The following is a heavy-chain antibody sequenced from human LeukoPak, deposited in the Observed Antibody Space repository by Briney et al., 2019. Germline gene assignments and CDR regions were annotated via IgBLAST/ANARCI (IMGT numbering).Heavy chain of an antibody. CDR2: ISSHGGST. V-gene: IGHV3-64*01. CDR3: ARAADVLVAAALNSHFDY. D-gene: IGHD2-2*01. Sequence: PRGSLRLSCAASGFTFSSYAMHWVRQAPGKGLEYVSAISSHGGSTYYANSVKGRFTISRDNSKNTVYLQMGSLRAEDMAVYYCARAADVLVAAALNSHFDYWGQGTLVTVSS. CDR1: GFTFSSYA. J-gene: IGHJ4*02.